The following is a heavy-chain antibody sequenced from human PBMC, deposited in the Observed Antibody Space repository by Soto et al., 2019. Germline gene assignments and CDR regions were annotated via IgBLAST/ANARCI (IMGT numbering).Heavy chain of an antibody. J-gene: IGHJ4*02. CDR2: ISYDGSNK. CDR3: AKDPALRVLVPAAIDY. D-gene: IGHD2-2*01. V-gene: IGHV3-30*18. CDR1: GFTFSSYV. Sequence: GGSLRLSCAASGFTFSSYVMHWVRQAPGKGLEWVAVISYDGSNKYYADSAKGRFTISRDNSKNTLYLQMNSLRAEDTAVYYCAKDPALRVLVPAAIDYWGQGTLVTVSS.